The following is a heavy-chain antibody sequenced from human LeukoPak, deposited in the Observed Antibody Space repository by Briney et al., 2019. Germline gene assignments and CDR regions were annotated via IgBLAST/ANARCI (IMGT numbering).Heavy chain of an antibody. CDR2: VYYSGST. CDR1: GYSVTSGSYY. CDR3: AREGGNYFDY. J-gene: IGHJ4*02. V-gene: IGHV4-61*01. Sequence: SETLFLTCSVSGYSVTSGSYYWSWIRQPPGKGLEWIGSVYYSGSTNYNPSLKSRGTISVDTFKNQFSLRLSSVTAADTAVYYCAREGGNYFDYWGQGALVTVSS. D-gene: IGHD1-26*01.